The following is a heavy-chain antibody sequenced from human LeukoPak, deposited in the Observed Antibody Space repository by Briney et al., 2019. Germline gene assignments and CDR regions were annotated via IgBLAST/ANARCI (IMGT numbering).Heavy chain of an antibody. CDR2: IKSNTDGATT. V-gene: IGHV3-15*01. CDR3: TTEPDFWSGMD. J-gene: IGHJ4*02. D-gene: IGHD3-3*01. CDR1: GFTFSNAW. Sequence: GGSLRLSCAASGFTFSNAWMSWVRQAPGKGLDWVGRIKSNTDGATTDYAAAMKGRFTISRDDSKNTMYLQMNSLKTEDTAVYYCTTEPDFWSGMDWGQGTLVTVSS.